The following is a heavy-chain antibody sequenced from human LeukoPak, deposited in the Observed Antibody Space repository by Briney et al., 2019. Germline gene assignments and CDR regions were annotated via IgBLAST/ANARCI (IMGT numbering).Heavy chain of an antibody. D-gene: IGHD4-17*01. CDR1: GFIFSDYY. CDR2: ITSSGSST. Sequence: PGGSLRLSCAASGFIFSDYYMTWIRQAPGKGLEWVSYITSSGSSTYYADSVKGRFTISRDNSKNTLYLQMNSLRAEDTAVYYCAKDNLWTTDPPLIDWGQGTLVTVSS. CDR3: AKDNLWTTDPPLID. V-gene: IGHV3-11*01. J-gene: IGHJ4*02.